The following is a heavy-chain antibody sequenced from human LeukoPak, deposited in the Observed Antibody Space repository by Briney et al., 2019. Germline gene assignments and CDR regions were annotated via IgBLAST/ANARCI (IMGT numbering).Heavy chain of an antibody. CDR1: GFTFSSDW. CDR3: GRALGSPLDY. J-gene: IGHJ4*02. D-gene: IGHD1-26*01. CDR2: INSDGSST. Sequence: PGGTLRLSCAASGFTFSSDWMHWVRQAPGKGLGWVSRINSDGSSTAYADSVKGRFTISRDNAKNTLYLQMNSLRVEDTAVYYCGRALGSPLDYWGQGTLVTVSS. V-gene: IGHV3-74*01.